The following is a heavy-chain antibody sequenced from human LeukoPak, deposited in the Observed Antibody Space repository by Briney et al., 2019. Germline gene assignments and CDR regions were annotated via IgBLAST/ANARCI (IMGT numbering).Heavy chain of an antibody. D-gene: IGHD4-17*01. CDR2: INQDGSEK. CDR3: ARDKSYGDSEDY. V-gene: IGHV3-7*05. Sequence: GGSLRLSCAASGFTFNIYWMSWVCQAPGKGLEWVANINQDGSEKYYVDSVKGRFTISRDNAKNSMYLQMNSLRAEDTAVYYCARDKSYGDSEDYWGQGTLVTVSS. J-gene: IGHJ4*02. CDR1: GFTFNIYW.